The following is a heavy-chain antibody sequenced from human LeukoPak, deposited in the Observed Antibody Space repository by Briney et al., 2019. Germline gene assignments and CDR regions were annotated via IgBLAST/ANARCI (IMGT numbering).Heavy chain of an antibody. CDR2: IIPIFGTA. D-gene: IGHD3-3*01. V-gene: IGHV1-69*05. CDR1: GGTFSSYA. CDR3: ARERITIFGVVISYYYMDV. J-gene: IGHJ6*03. Sequence: GASVKVSCKASGGTFSSYAISWVRQAPGQGLEWMGGIIPIFGTANYAQKFQGRVTITTDESTSTAYMELSSLRSEDTAVYYCARERITIFGVVISYYYMDVWGKGTTVTVSS.